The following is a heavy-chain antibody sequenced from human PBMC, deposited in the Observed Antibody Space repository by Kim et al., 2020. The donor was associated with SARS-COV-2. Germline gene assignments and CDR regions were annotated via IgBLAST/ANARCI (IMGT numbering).Heavy chain of an antibody. V-gene: IGHV4-34*01. Sequence: SETLSLTCAVYGGSFSGYYWSWIRQPPGKGLEWIGEINHSGSTNYNPSLKSRVTISVDTSKNQFSLKLSSVTAADTAVYYCARALVCSGGSCYPTAPDEFDYWGQGTLVTVSS. CDR3: ARALVCSGGSCYPTAPDEFDY. J-gene: IGHJ4*02. CDR1: GGSFSGYY. CDR2: INHSGST. D-gene: IGHD2-15*01.